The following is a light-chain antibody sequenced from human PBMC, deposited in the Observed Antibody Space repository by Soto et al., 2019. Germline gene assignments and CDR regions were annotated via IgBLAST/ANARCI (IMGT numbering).Light chain of an antibody. J-gene: IGKJ1*01. CDR2: DAS. Sequence: EIVLTQSPATLSLSPGEGATLSCRASQSISTHLAWYQQRPGQAPRLLIYDASNRATGIPARFSGSGSGTDFTLTINSLGPEDFAVYYCQQRSDWPPWTFGQGTKVEIK. V-gene: IGKV3-11*01. CDR3: QQRSDWPPWT. CDR1: QSISTH.